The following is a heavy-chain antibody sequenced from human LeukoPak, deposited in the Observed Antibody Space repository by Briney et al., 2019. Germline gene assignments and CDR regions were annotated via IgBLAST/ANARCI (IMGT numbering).Heavy chain of an antibody. CDR3: AREVSGYDSRYYYGMDV. D-gene: IGHD5-12*01. CDR1: GFTFSSYS. V-gene: IGHV3-48*01. Sequence: GGSLRLSCAAPGFTFSSYSMNWVRQAPGKGLEWVSYISSSSRTIYYADSVKGRFTISRDNAKNSLYLQMNSLRAEGTAVYYCAREVSGYDSRYYYGMDVWGQGTTVTVSS. CDR2: ISSSSRTI. J-gene: IGHJ6*02.